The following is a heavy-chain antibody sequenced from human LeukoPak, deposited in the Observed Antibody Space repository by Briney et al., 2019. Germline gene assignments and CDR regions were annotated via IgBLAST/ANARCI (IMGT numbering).Heavy chain of an antibody. CDR2: IFSSGGSP. CDR1: GFTFGSHA. J-gene: IGHJ4*02. V-gene: IGHV3-23*01. Sequence: GGSLRLSCEASGFTFGSHAMYWVRQAPGKGLEWVAGIFSSGGSPHYADPVKGRFTISRDNSRNTVYLQINSLRAEDTAVYYCGKTTVGYSSGQKPAWPVDYWGQGTLVTVSS. D-gene: IGHD5-18*01. CDR3: GKTTVGYSSGQKPAWPVDY.